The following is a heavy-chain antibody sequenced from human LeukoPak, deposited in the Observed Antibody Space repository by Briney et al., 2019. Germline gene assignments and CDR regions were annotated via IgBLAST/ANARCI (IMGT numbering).Heavy chain of an antibody. CDR3: ASPNYYGSGSYLVKVAPYYYYGMDV. Sequence: ASVKVPCKASGYTFTSYAMNWVRQAPGQGLEWMGWINTNTGNPTYAQGFTGRFVFSLDTSVSTAYLQISSLKAEDTAVYYCASPNYYGSGSYLVKVAPYYYYGMDVWGQGTTVTVSS. D-gene: IGHD3-10*01. J-gene: IGHJ6*02. CDR2: INTNTGNP. V-gene: IGHV7-4-1*02. CDR1: GYTFTSYA.